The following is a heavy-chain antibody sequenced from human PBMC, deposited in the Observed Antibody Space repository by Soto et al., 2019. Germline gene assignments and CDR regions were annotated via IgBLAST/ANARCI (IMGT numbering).Heavy chain of an antibody. J-gene: IGHJ6*03. D-gene: IGHD2-21*01. CDR2: IYYSGST. CDR3: ATCGGVKNSYYYYYMDV. Sequence: SETLSLTCTVSGGSISSGGYYWSWIRQHPGKGLEWIGYIYYSGSTYYNPSLKSRVTISVDTSKNQFSLKLSSVTAADTAVYYCATCGGVKNSYYYYYMDVWGKGTTVTVSS. V-gene: IGHV4-31*03. CDR1: GGSISSGGYY.